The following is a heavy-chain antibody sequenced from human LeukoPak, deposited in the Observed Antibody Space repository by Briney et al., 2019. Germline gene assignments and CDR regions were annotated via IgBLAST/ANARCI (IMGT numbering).Heavy chain of an antibody. J-gene: IGHJ4*02. V-gene: IGHV4-59*08. CDR3: ARHSPRFLEYLDY. CDR1: GGSISSDY. Sequence: SETLSLTCTVSGGSISSDYWSWVRQPPGKGLEWIGYCHYSGSTNSKPSLKGRVTFSVDRPKNQFSLKMTSVTAADTAVYYCARHSPRFLEYLDYWGPGTLVAVSS. D-gene: IGHD3-3*01. CDR2: CHYSGST.